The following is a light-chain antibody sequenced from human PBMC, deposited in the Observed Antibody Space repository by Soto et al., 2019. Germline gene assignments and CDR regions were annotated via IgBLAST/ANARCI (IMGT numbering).Light chain of an antibody. Sequence: EIVLTQSPGTLSLSPGERATLSCRASQSVASNYLGWYQQKPGQAPRVLIFDASIRATGIPDRFSASGSGSDFTLTISRLEPDDFAVYYCQQHVTSPYAFGQGTKLEIQ. CDR3: QQHVTSPYA. CDR2: DAS. J-gene: IGKJ2*01. V-gene: IGKV3-20*01. CDR1: QSVASNY.